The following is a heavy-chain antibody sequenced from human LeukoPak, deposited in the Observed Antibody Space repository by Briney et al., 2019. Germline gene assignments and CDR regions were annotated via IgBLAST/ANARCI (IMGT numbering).Heavy chain of an antibody. CDR3: ARVAAGYSVNYFDY. CDR1: GFSFSRYW. CDR2: IKQDGSEK. D-gene: IGHD4-23*01. V-gene: IGHV3-7*01. J-gene: IGHJ4*02. Sequence: GGSLRLSCAASGFSFSRYWMSWVRQVPRKGLEWVANIKQDGSEKYYVDSVKGRFTISRDNAKNSLYLQMNSLRAEDTAVYYCARVAAGYSVNYFDYWGQGTLVTVSS.